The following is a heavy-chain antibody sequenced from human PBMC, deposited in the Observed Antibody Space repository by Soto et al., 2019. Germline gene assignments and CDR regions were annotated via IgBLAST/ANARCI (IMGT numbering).Heavy chain of an antibody. CDR1: GFTFSNAW. V-gene: IGHV3-15*01. CDR3: TTLSYLYYDGMDV. D-gene: IGHD2-2*01. CDR2: IKSKVDGGTA. J-gene: IGHJ6*02. Sequence: GGSLRLSCEASGFTFSNAWMNWVRQGPGKGLEWPGRIKSKVDGGTADYVAATKGRFSISRDDLKNMLYLQMNSLKPDDTAVYYCTTLSYLYYDGMDVRGQGTTVTVSS.